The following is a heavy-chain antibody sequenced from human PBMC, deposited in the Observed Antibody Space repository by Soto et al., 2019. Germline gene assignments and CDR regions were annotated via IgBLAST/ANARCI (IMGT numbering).Heavy chain of an antibody. J-gene: IGHJ4*02. D-gene: IGHD1-1*01. CDR2: ISPNNGRT. Sequence: ASVKVSCKASGYTFNTYAITWVRQAPGQGLEWMGWISPNNGRTRYTQSLQDRLTMTTDTSANTAYMELRSLKSDDTAIYYCARVFLPGFPDYWGQGTLVTVSS. V-gene: IGHV1-18*01. CDR3: ARVFLPGFPDY. CDR1: GYTFNTYA.